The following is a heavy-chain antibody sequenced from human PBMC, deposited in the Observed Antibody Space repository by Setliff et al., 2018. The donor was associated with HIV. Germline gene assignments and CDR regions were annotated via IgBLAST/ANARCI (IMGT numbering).Heavy chain of an antibody. D-gene: IGHD6-19*01. CDR1: GGSISNSRYY. V-gene: IGHV4-39*07. Sequence: SETLSLTCTVSGGSISNSRYYWTWIRQPPGKGLEWIGEINHSGSTSYNPSLMSRVTISVDTSKDQFSLKLRSVTAADTAVYYCARDKGGGTVVAGIDYWGQGTLVTVSS. CDR2: INHSGST. CDR3: ARDKGGGTVVAGIDY. J-gene: IGHJ4*02.